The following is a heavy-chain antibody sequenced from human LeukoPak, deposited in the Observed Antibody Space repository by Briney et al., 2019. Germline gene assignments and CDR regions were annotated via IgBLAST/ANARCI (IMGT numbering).Heavy chain of an antibody. J-gene: IGHJ1*01. CDR1: GYIFTGHY. CDR3: ARDADCSGENCYEFFNH. D-gene: IGHD2-15*01. Sequence: RASVKVSCKASGYIFTGHYMHWVRQAPGQGLEWMGWINPNNGDTKSIQKFQGRVTMTRDMSLSTIYMEVTRLRSDDTAVYYCARDADCSGENCYEFFNHWGQGTLVTVSP. CDR2: INPNNGDT. V-gene: IGHV1-2*02.